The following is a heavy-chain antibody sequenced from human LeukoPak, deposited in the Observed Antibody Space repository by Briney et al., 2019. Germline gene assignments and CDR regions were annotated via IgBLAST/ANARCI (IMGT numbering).Heavy chain of an antibody. V-gene: IGHV3-9*01. J-gene: IGHJ2*01. CDR1: GFTFDDYA. D-gene: IGHD3-10*01. Sequence: SGGSLRLSCAASGFTFDDYAMHWVRQAPGKGLEWVSGISRNSGSIGYADSVKGRFTISRDNAKNSLYLQMNSLRAEDTALYYCAKDYGSGSPYWYFDLWGRGILVTVSS. CDR2: ISRNSGSI. CDR3: AKDYGSGSPYWYFDL.